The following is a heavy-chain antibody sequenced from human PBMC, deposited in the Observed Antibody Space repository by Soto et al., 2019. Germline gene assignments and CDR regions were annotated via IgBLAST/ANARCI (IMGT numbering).Heavy chain of an antibody. V-gene: IGHV1-24*01. D-gene: IGHD4-17*01. J-gene: IGHJ6*03. CDR1: GYTLTELS. CDR3: ATISRADYANYYYMDV. CDR2: FDPEDGET. Sequence: GASVKVSCKVPGYTLTELSMHWVRQAPGKGLEWMGGFDPEDGETIYAQKFQGRVTMTEDTSTDTAYMELSSLRSEDTAVYYCATISRADYANYYYMDVWGKGTTVTVS.